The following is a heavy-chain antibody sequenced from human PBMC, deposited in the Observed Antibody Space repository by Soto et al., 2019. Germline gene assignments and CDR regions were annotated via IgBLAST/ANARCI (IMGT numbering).Heavy chain of an antibody. CDR1: GGSINSYY. CDR2: IYYSGST. Sequence: PSETLSLTCTVSGGSINSYYWSWIRQPPGEGLEWIGYIYYSGSTNYNPSLKSRVTMSVDTSKNQFSLKLSSVTAADTAVYYCARGQGHYQGMDVWGQGTTVT. CDR3: ARGQGHYQGMDV. J-gene: IGHJ6*02. V-gene: IGHV4-59*01.